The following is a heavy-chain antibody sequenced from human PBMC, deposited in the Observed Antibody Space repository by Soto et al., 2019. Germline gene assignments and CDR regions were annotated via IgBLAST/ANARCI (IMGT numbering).Heavy chain of an antibody. J-gene: IGHJ4*02. CDR1: GDSITNNNW. CDR3: ARDHGTGTDY. CDR2: IYHSGAT. D-gene: IGHD1-1*01. V-gene: IGHV4-4*02. Sequence: QVQLQESGPGLVKPSGTLSLTCAVSGDSITNNNWWSWVRQPPGKGLEWIGEIYHSGATTYNPSLKSRATISVDPSNNHFSLKLTSVTAADTAVYFCARDHGTGTDYWGQGTLVTVAS.